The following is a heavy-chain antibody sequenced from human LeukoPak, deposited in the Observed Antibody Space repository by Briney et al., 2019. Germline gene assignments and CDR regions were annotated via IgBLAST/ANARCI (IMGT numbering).Heavy chain of an antibody. CDR3: ARRVSWSSSGTTNYFDY. V-gene: IGHV4-39*01. CDR2: IYYSGST. D-gene: IGHD1-7*01. CDR1: GGSISSSSYY. J-gene: IGHJ4*02. Sequence: SETLSLTCTLSGGSISSSSYYWGWIRQPPGKGLEWIGSIYYSGSTYYNPSLKSRVTISVDTSKNQFSLKLSSVTAADTAVYYCARRVSWSSSGTTNYFDYWGQGTLVTVSS.